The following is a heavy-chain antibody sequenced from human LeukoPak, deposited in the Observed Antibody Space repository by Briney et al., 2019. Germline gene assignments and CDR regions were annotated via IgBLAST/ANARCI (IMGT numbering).Heavy chain of an antibody. CDR3: ARDTPSSSRGMDD. Sequence: SETLSLTCTVSGYSISSGYYWGWIRQPPGKGLEWIGSIYHSGNTYYNPSLKSRVTISVDTSKNQFSLKLNSVTAADTAVYYCARDTPSSSRGMDDWGQGNTVTVSS. CDR2: IYHSGNT. CDR1: GYSISSGYY. D-gene: IGHD6-13*01. V-gene: IGHV4-38-2*02. J-gene: IGHJ6*02.